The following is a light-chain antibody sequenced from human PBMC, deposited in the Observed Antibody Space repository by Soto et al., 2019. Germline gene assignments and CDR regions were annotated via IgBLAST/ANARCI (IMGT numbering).Light chain of an antibody. Sequence: QSALTQPASVSGSPGQSVTISCAGTSSDVGGYNFVSWYQQHPGKAPQLMIYDVSSRPSGVSNRFSGSKSGNTASLTISGLQAEDEADYYCSSYTSSYTYVFGTGTKLTDL. J-gene: IGLJ1*01. CDR1: SSDVGGYNF. CDR2: DVS. V-gene: IGLV2-14*03. CDR3: SSYTSSYTYV.